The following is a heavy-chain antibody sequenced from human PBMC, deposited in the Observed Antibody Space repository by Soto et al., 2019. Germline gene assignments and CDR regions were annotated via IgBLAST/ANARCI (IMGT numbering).Heavy chain of an antibody. CDR2: ISSSSSYI. V-gene: IGHV3-21*01. D-gene: IGHD3-16*02. J-gene: IGHJ4*02. CDR3: ARVRRLHLGELSPLDY. Sequence: EVQLVESGGGLVKPGGSLRLSCAASGFTFSSYSMNWVRQAPGKGLEWVSSISSSSSYIYYADSVKGRFTIARDNAKNSLYLQMNSLRAEDTAVYYCARVRRLHLGELSPLDYWGQGTLVTVSS. CDR1: GFTFSSYS.